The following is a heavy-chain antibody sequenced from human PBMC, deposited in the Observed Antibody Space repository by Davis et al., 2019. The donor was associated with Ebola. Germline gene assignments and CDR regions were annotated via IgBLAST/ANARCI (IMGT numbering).Heavy chain of an antibody. Sequence: GESLKISCAASGFTVSSNYMSWVRQAPGKGLEWVSVIYSGGSTYYADSVKGRFTISRDNSKNTLYLQMNSLRAEDTAVYYCAREAYCDSSVFFDYWGQGTLVTVSS. CDR2: IYSGGST. V-gene: IGHV3-53*01. CDR3: AREAYCDSSVFFDY. CDR1: GFTVSSNY. J-gene: IGHJ4*02. D-gene: IGHD3-22*01.